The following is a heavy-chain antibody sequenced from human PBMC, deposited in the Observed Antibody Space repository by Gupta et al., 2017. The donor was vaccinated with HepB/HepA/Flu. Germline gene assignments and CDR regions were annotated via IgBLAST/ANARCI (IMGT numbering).Heavy chain of an antibody. CDR1: GGSISSYY. Sequence: QVQLQESGPGLVKPSETLSLTCTVSGGSISSYYWSWIRQPPGKGLEWIEYIYYSGSTNYNPSLKSRVTISVDTSKNQFSLKLSSVTAADTAVYYCARGQVSGAFDIWGQGTMVTVSS. CDR2: IYYSGST. CDR3: ARGQVSGAFDI. J-gene: IGHJ3*02. V-gene: IGHV4-59*01.